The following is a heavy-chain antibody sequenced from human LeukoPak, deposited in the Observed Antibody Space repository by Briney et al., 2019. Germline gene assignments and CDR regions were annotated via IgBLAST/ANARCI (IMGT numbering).Heavy chain of an antibody. Sequence: SQTPSLTCVISGEGVSINSTGCNMIRQSASRGLELLGSTYFRCKSYNDYAVSVKSRITINPDTSKNQFALQLTSVTPEDTAVYYCARDQSDYASGNGHVCFDPWGQGTLVTVSS. CDR2: TYFRCKSYN. CDR1: GEGVSINSTG. D-gene: IGHD3-10*01. CDR3: ARDQSDYASGNGHVCFDP. V-gene: IGHV6-1*01. J-gene: IGHJ5*02.